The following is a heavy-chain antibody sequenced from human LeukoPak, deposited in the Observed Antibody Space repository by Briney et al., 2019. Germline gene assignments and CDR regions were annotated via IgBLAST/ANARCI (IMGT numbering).Heavy chain of an antibody. D-gene: IGHD2-15*01. CDR3: AKDLLRYCSGGSCSSFDY. V-gene: IGHV3-30*18. CDR1: GFTFSSYG. J-gene: IGHJ4*02. Sequence: GGSLRLSCAASGFTFSSYGMHWVRQAPGKGLEWVAVISYDGSNKYYADSVKGRFTNSRDNSKNTLYLQMNSLRAEDTAVYYCAKDLLRYCSGGSCSSFDYWGQGTLVTVSS. CDR2: ISYDGSNK.